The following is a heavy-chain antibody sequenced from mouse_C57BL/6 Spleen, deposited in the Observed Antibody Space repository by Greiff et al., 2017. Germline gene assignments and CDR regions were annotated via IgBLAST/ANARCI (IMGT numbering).Heavy chain of an antibody. D-gene: IGHD1-1*01. J-gene: IGHJ4*01. Sequence: EVKLMESGGGLVKPGGSLKLSCAASGFTFSSYAMSWVRQTPEKRLEWVATISDGGSYTYYPDNVKGRFTISRDNAKNNLYLQMSHLKSEDTAMYYCARDLRDYYGSSQYYYAMDYWGQGTSVTVSS. CDR2: ISDGGSYT. CDR3: ARDLRDYYGSSQYYYAMDY. CDR1: GFTFSSYA. V-gene: IGHV5-4*01.